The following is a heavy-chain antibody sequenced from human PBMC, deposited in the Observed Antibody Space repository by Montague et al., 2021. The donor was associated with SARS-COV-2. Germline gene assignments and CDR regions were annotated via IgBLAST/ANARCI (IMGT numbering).Heavy chain of an antibody. CDR3: ATLPSSITIFGVVQGYYFDA. V-gene: IGHV4-39*01. CDR1: GASISSRSYY. J-gene: IGHJ4*02. Sequence: SETLSLTCTVSGASISSRSYYWGWIRQPPGKGLEWIGFKYYSGSTYYNPTLKSRVTISVDTSKNQFSLKLSSVTAADTAVYDCATLPSSITIFGVVQGYYFDAWGQGTLVTVSS. CDR2: KYYSGST. D-gene: IGHD3-3*01.